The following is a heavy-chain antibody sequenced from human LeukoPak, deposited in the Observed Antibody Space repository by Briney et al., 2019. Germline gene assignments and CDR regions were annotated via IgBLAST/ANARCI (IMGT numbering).Heavy chain of an antibody. CDR3: ASALGTYYDILTGYLDHDY. J-gene: IGHJ4*02. V-gene: IGHV3-66*01. D-gene: IGHD3-9*01. Sequence: GGSLRLSCAASGFTVSSNYMSWVRQAPGKGLEWVSVIYRGGSTYYADSVKGRFTISRDNSKNTLYLQMNSLRAEDTAVYYCASALGTYYDILTGYLDHDYWGQGTLVTVSS. CDR2: IYRGGST. CDR1: GFTVSSNY.